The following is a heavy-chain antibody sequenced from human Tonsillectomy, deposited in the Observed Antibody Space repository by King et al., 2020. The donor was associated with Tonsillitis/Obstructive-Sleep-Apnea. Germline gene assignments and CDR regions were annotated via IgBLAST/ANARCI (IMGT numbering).Heavy chain of an antibody. J-gene: IGHJ5*02. CDR2: ISAYNGNT. CDR3: ARDPWGRYCSSTSCLGWFDL. CDR1: GYTFTSYG. V-gene: IGHV1-18*01. D-gene: IGHD2-2*01. Sequence: QLVQSGAEVKKPGASVKVSCKASGYTFTSYGISWVRQAPGQGLEWMGWISAYNGNTNYAQKLQGRVTMTTDTSTSTAYMELRSLRSDDTDVYYCARDPWGRYCSSTSCLGWFDLWGQGTLVTVSS.